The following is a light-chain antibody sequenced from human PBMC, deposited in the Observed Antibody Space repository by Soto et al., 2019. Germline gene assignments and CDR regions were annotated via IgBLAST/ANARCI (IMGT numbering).Light chain of an antibody. CDR2: YIS. J-gene: IGKJ5*01. V-gene: IGKV3D-15*01. CDR1: QSVKSN. Sequence: EVVMTQSPATLSVSPVERATLSCRASQSVKSNLAWYQQKPGQAPRLLIYYISTRATGIPARFSGSGSGTEFTLTINSLQSEDSAVYYCQQHNQWPITFGQGTRLEIK. CDR3: QQHNQWPIT.